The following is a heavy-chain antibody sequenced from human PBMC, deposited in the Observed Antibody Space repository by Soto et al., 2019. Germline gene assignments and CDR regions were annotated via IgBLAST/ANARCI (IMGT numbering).Heavy chain of an antibody. Sequence: PSETLSLTCTVSGGSISSYYWSWIRQPPGKGLEWIGYIYYSGSTNYNPSLKSRVTISVDTSKSQFSLKLSSVTAADTAVYYCARRLGYCSSTSCYRRGLYYYYGMDVWGQGTAVTVSS. D-gene: IGHD2-2*01. CDR1: GGSISSYY. CDR3: ARRLGYCSSTSCYRRGLYYYYGMDV. V-gene: IGHV4-59*01. CDR2: IYYSGST. J-gene: IGHJ6*02.